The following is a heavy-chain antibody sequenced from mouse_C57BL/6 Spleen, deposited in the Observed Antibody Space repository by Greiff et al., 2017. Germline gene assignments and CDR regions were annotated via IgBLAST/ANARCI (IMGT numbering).Heavy chain of an antibody. D-gene: IGHD2-3*01. CDR2: IDPSDSET. V-gene: IGHV1-52*01. Sequence: QVQLQQSGAELVRPGSSVKLSCKASGYTFTSYWMHWVKQRPIQGLEWIGNIDPSDSETHYNQKFKDKATLTVDKSSSTAYMQLSSLTSEDSAVYYCARSGDGPFAYWGQGTLVTVSA. CDR3: ARSGDGPFAY. J-gene: IGHJ3*01. CDR1: GYTFTSYW.